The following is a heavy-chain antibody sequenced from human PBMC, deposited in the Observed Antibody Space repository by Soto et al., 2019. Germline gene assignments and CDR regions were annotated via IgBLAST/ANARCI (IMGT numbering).Heavy chain of an antibody. J-gene: IGHJ5*02. Sequence: EVQLVESGGGLVKPGGSLRLSCAASGFTFSSYSMNWVRQAPGKGLEWVSSISSSSSYIYYADSVKGRFTISRDNAKNSLYLQMTSLRAEDTAVYYCARGIAAAGTINNWFDPWGQGTLVTVSS. V-gene: IGHV3-21*01. CDR3: ARGIAAAGTINNWFDP. CDR2: ISSSSSYI. CDR1: GFTFSSYS. D-gene: IGHD6-13*01.